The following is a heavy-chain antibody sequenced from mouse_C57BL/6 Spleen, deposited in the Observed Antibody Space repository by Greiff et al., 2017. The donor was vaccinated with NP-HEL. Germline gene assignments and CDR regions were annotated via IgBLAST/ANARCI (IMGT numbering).Heavy chain of an antibody. Sequence: VQLQQPGPELVKPGASVKMSCKASGYTFTDYNMHWVKQSHGKSLEWIGYINPNNGGTSYNQKFKGKATLTVNKSSSTAYMELRSLTSEDSAVYYCARSTVVSPGWFAYWGQGTLVTVSA. J-gene: IGHJ3*01. D-gene: IGHD1-1*01. V-gene: IGHV1-22*01. CDR1: GYTFTDYN. CDR2: INPNNGGT. CDR3: ARSTVVSPGWFAY.